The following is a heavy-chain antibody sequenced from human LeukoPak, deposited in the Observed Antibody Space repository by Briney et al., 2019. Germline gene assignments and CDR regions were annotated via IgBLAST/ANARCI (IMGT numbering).Heavy chain of an antibody. CDR2: ISYDGSNK. CDR3: AKELTSIAARPGSV. Sequence: PGGSLRLSCAASGFTFSSYAMHWVRQAPGKGLEWVAVISYDGSNKYYADSVKGRFTISRDNSKNTLYLQMNSLRAEDTAVYYCAKELTSIAARPGSVWGQGTLVTVSS. V-gene: IGHV3-30-3*01. J-gene: IGHJ4*02. CDR1: GFTFSSYA. D-gene: IGHD6-6*01.